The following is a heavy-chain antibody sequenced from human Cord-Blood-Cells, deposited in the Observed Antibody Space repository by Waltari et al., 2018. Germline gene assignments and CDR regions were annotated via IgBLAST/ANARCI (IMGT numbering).Heavy chain of an antibody. V-gene: IGHV1-69*01. D-gene: IGHD2-2*01. CDR2: SIPILGKA. Sequence: QVQLVQSGAEVKKPGSSVKVSCKASGGTFSSYAISWVRQAPGQGLEWMGGSIPILGKANYAQKFQGRVTINADESTSTAYMELSSLRSEDTAVYYCARGGADIVVVPAAEGWFDPWGQGTLVTVSS. J-gene: IGHJ5*02. CDR1: GGTFSSYA. CDR3: ARGGADIVVVPAAEGWFDP.